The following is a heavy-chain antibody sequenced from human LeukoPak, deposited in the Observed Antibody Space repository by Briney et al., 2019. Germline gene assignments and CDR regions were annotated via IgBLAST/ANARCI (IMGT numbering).Heavy chain of an antibody. V-gene: IGHV3-48*03. CDR1: GFTFSSYE. J-gene: IGHJ4*02. D-gene: IGHD2-15*01. CDR2: ISSSGSAI. Sequence: PGGSLRLSCAASGFTFSSYEMNWVRQAPGKGLEWVSYISSSGSAIYYADSVKGRFTVSRDNAKNSLYLQMNSLRVEDAAVYYCARGVYCSGGSRNFDDWGRGTLVTVSS. CDR3: ARGVYCSGGSRNFDD.